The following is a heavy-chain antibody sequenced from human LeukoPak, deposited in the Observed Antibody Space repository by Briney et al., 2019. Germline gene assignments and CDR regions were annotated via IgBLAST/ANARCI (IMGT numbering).Heavy chain of an antibody. Sequence: ASVKVSCKVSGYSLLEVAMHWVRQAPGKGLEWVGSFDPEDGEDGETHYAQKLQGRVTMTEDASTDTAYMEPNSLRSEDTAVYYCAMTDRYAGRPFDYWGQGTLVTVSS. D-gene: IGHD5-12*01. V-gene: IGHV1-24*01. J-gene: IGHJ4*02. CDR2: FDPEDGEDGET. CDR1: GYSLLEVA. CDR3: AMTDRYAGRPFDY.